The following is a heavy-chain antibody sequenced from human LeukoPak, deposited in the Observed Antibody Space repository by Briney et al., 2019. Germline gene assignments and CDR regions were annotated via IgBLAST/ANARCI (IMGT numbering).Heavy chain of an antibody. V-gene: IGHV3-64D*06. Sequence: PGGSLRLSCSASGFTFSSYAMHWVRHAPGKGLEYVSAIRSNGGSTYYVDSVKGRFTISRDNSKNTLYLQMSSLRAEDTAVYYCSGLPRVHWGQGTLVTVSS. J-gene: IGHJ4*02. CDR1: GFTFSSYA. CDR2: IRSNGGST. CDR3: SGLPRVH. D-gene: IGHD3/OR15-3a*01.